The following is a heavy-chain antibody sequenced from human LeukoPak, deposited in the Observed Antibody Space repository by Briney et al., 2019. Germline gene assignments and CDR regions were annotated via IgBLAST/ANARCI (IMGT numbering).Heavy chain of an antibody. CDR1: GFTFSSYG. J-gene: IGHJ4*02. D-gene: IGHD5-24*01. CDR2: ISYDGSNK. V-gene: IGHV3-30*03. CDR3: ARDQKGRRDGYNYHY. Sequence: PGGSLRLSCAASGFTFSSYGMHWVRQAPGKGLEWVAVISYDGSNKYYADSVKGRFTISRDNSKNTLYLQMNSLRAEDTAVYYCARDQKGRRDGYNYHYWGQGTLVTVSS.